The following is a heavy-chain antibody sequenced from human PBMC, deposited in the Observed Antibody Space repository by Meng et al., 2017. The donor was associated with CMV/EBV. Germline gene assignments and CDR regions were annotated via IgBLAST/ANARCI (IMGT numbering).Heavy chain of an antibody. D-gene: IGHD1-14*01. CDR3: ARVTSRVAGAFDY. J-gene: IGHJ4*02. CDR2: IYYSGST. V-gene: IGHV4-30-4*08. Sequence: GAGPGLVKPSQALSLTCTVSGGSISSGDYYWSWIRQPPGKGLEWIGYIYYSGSTYYNPSLKSRVTISVDTSKNQFSLKLSSVTAADTAVYYCARVTSRVAGAFDYWGQGTLVTVAS. CDR1: GGSISSGDYY.